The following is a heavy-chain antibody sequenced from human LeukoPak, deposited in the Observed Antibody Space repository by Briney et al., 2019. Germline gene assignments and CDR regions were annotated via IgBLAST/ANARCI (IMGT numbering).Heavy chain of an antibody. D-gene: IGHD6-13*01. CDR3: ARANPGYSSSWYWVGGDYYYYYMDV. CDR1: GYTFTGYY. Sequence: ASVKVSCKASGYTFTGYYMHWVRQAPGQGLEWMGWINPNSGGTNYAQKFQGRVTMTRDTSISTAYMELSRLRSDDTAVYYCARANPGYSSSWYWVGGDYYYYYMDVWGKGTTVTISS. V-gene: IGHV1-2*02. J-gene: IGHJ6*03. CDR2: INPNSGGT.